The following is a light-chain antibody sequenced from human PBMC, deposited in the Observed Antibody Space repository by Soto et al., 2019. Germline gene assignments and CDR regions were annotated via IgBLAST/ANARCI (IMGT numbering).Light chain of an antibody. CDR1: QSVSSSY. V-gene: IGKV3-20*01. CDR2: GAS. CDR3: HQYDSSPLT. Sequence: DIVLTQSPGTLSLSPGERATLSCRARQSVSSSYLAWYQQKPGQAPRLLIYGASSRATGIPDRFSGSGSGTDFTLTISRLEPEDFAVYYCHQYDSSPLTFGGGTNVQIK. J-gene: IGKJ4*01.